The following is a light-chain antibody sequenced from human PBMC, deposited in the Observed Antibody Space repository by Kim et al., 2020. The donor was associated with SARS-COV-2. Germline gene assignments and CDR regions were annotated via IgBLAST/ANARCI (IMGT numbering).Light chain of an antibody. CDR2: LEGSGSY. V-gene: IGLV4-60*03. CDR1: SGQSRYL. Sequence: PVNLTCTLSSGQSRYLLAGHQQQPEKAPRYLMKLEGSGSYNKGSGIPYRFSGSSSGADRYLTISNLQSEDEADYYCETWDSNTRVFGGGTQLTVL. J-gene: IGLJ3*02. CDR3: ETWDSNTRV.